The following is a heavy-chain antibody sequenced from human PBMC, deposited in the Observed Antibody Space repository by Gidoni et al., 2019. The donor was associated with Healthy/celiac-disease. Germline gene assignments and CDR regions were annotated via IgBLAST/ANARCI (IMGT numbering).Heavy chain of an antibody. CDR1: GFTFSSYW. J-gene: IGHJ5*02. V-gene: IGHV3-7*03. D-gene: IGHD2-2*01. CDR3: ARDAGSRVEGGFDP. CDR2: IKQDGSEK. Sequence: EVQLVESGGGLVQPGGSLRLSCAASGFTFSSYWMSWVRQAPGKGLEWVANIKQDGSEKYYVDSVKGRFTISRDNAKNSLYLQMNSLRAEDTAVYYCARDAGSRVEGGFDPWGQGTLVTVSS.